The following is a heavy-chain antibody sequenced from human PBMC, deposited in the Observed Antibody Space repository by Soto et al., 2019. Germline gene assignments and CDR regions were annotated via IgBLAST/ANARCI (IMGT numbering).Heavy chain of an antibody. CDR2: IRANSYGGTT. J-gene: IGHJ5*02. CDR3: TRESFDIIGAGTWFDT. D-gene: IGHD6-13*01. CDR1: GFTFGEYV. Sequence: SLRLSCTASGFTFGEYVMSWVRQAPGKGLEWVALIRANSYGGTTEYAASVKGRFTISRDDYKSIAYLQMNSLKSEDTAMYYCTRESFDIIGAGTWFDTWGQRTLVT. V-gene: IGHV3-49*04.